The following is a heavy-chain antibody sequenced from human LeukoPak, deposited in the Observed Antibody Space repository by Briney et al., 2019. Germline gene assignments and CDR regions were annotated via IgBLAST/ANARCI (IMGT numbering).Heavy chain of an antibody. CDR3: TRDRSLAVAGLGAY. CDR1: GFTFGDYA. CDR2: IRSKAYGGTT. Sequence: GGSLRLSCTASGFTFGDYAMSWFRQAPGKGLEWVGFIRSKAYGGTTEYAASVKGRFTISRDDSKSIAYLQMNSLKTEDTAVYYCTRDRSLAVAGLGAYWGQGTLVTVSS. J-gene: IGHJ4*02. D-gene: IGHD6-19*01. V-gene: IGHV3-49*03.